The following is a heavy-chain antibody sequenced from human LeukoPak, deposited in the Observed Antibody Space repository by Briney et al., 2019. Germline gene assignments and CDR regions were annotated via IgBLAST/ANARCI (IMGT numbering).Heavy chain of an antibody. CDR2: IYPGDSDT. CDR3: ARLSAPDTGYRHPDY. Sequence: KAGESLKISCKVPGYNFNDYWIGWVRQLPGKGLEWMGIIYPGDSDTRYSPSFQGQVTISADKSISTAYLQWSSLKASDTAMYYCARLSAPDTGYRHPDYWGQGTLVTVSS. J-gene: IGHJ4*02. V-gene: IGHV5-51*01. D-gene: IGHD5-24*01. CDR1: GYNFNDYW.